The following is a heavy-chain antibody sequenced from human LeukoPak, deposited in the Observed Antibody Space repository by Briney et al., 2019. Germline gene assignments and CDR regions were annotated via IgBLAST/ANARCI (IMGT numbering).Heavy chain of an antibody. CDR2: ISAYNGNT. CDR3: ARGRSKLLWFGELLSLGAFDI. V-gene: IGHV1-18*01. D-gene: IGHD3-10*01. CDR1: GYTFTSYG. Sequence: ASVKVSCKASGYTFTSYGISWVRQAPGQGREWMGWISAYNGNTNYAQKLQGRVTMTTDTSTSTAYMELRSLRSDDTAVYYCARGRSKLLWFGELLSLGAFDIWGQGTMVTVSS. J-gene: IGHJ3*02.